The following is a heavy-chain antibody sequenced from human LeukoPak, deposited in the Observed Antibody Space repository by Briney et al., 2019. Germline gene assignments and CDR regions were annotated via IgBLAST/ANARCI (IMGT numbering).Heavy chain of an antibody. CDR1: GFTFSSYW. V-gene: IGHV3-7*01. CDR2: INPDGRDT. D-gene: IGHD2-21*02. CDR3: TSWGDTTAEYFQR. Sequence: PGGSLRLSCAASGFTFSSYWMNWVRQAPGKGLEWVAHINPDGRDTYYVDSVKGRFTIFRDNAQNSMYLQMNSLRVEDTAVYYCTSWGDTTAEYFQRWGQGTLVTVSS. J-gene: IGHJ1*01.